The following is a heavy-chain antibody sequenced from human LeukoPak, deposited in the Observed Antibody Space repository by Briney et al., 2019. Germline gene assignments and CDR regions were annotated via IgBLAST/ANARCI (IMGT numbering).Heavy chain of an antibody. CDR1: GGSFSGYY. Sequence: SETLSLTCAVYGGSFSGYYWSWIRQPPGKGLEWIGEINHSGSTNYNPSLKSRVTMSVDTSKNQFSLKLSSVTAADTAVYYCARVPSYSTRSYVDYWGQGTLVTVSS. V-gene: IGHV4-34*01. D-gene: IGHD5-18*01. CDR2: INHSGST. J-gene: IGHJ4*02. CDR3: ARVPSYSTRSYVDY.